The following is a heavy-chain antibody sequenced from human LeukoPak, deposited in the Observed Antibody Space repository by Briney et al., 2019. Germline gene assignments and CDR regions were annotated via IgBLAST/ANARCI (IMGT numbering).Heavy chain of an antibody. J-gene: IGHJ3*02. D-gene: IGHD5-12*01. V-gene: IGHV3-11*01. CDR1: GFTFSDYY. Sequence: GGSLRLSCAASGFTFSDYYMSWIRQAPGKGLEWVSYISSSGSTIYYADSVKGRFTISRDNAKNSLYLQMNSLSAEDTAVYYCARDGYNDLDAFDIWGQGTMVTVSS. CDR3: ARDGYNDLDAFDI. CDR2: ISSSGSTI.